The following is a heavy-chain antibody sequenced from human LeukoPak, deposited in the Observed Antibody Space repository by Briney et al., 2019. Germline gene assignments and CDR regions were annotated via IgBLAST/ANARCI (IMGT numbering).Heavy chain of an antibody. Sequence: SQTLSLTCAVSGDTFSSNNVTWHWLRQSPSRGLEWLGSTYYRSTWYNDYAVSVRGRITVNPDTSKNQFSLHLNSVTPEDTAVYYCARRLTQYDCFDPWGQGILVTVSS. CDR1: GDTFSSNNVT. D-gene: IGHD2-2*01. V-gene: IGHV6-1*01. J-gene: IGHJ5*02. CDR2: TYYRSTWYN. CDR3: ARRLTQYDCFDP.